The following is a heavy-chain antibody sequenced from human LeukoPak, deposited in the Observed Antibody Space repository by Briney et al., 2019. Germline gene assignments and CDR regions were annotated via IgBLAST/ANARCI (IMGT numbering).Heavy chain of an antibody. Sequence: GGSLRLSCAASGFTFSIYAMNWVRQAPGKGLEWVSYISSSSNTIYYADSVQSRFTISRDNANNSLYLQMNSLRAEDTAVYYCARDGYDFWSGYPTTVDFWGQGTLVTVSS. J-gene: IGHJ4*02. D-gene: IGHD3-3*01. CDR2: ISSSSNTI. CDR3: ARDGYDFWSGYPTTVDF. V-gene: IGHV3-48*01. CDR1: GFTFSIYA.